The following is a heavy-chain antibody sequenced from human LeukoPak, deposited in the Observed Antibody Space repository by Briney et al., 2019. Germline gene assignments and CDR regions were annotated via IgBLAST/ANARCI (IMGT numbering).Heavy chain of an antibody. CDR2: ISGSGGST. V-gene: IGHV3-23*01. CDR3: AKKYCTNGVCPYYFDY. CDR1: GFTFSSYA. D-gene: IGHD2-8*01. Sequence: GGSLRLSCAASGFTFSSYAMSWVRQAPGKGLEWVSAISGSGGSTYYADSVKGRFTISRDNSKNTLYLQMNSLRAEDTAVYYCAKKYCTNGVCPYYFDYWGQGTLVTVSS. J-gene: IGHJ4*02.